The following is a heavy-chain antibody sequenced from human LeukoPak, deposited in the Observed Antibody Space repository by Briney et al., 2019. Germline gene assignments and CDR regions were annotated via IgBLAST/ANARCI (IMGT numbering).Heavy chain of an antibody. J-gene: IGHJ6*02. CDR2: IRHSGVDS. CDR3: SSWSYYYYGMDV. Sequence: PGGSLRLSCAASRFSFSDYTMSWVRQLPGKGLEWVSGIRHSGVDSSYADSVKGRFTISRDNSKNMLYLQMNSLRDDDTGVYYCSSWSYYYYGMDVWGQGTTVTVSS. CDR1: RFSFSDYT. V-gene: IGHV3-23*01. D-gene: IGHD6-13*01.